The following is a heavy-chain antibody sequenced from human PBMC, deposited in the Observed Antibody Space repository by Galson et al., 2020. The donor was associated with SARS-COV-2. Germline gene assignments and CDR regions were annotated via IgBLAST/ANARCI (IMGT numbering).Heavy chain of an antibody. CDR2: ISYDGSNK. D-gene: IGHD2-21*02. CDR1: GFTFSSYG. CDR3: ANNVVTALDY. J-gene: IGHJ4*02. Sequence: GGSLRLSCAASGFTFSSYGMHWVRQAPGKGLEWVAVISYDGSNKYYADSVKGRFTISRDNSKNTLYLQMNSLRAEDTAVYYCANNVVTALDYWGQGTLVTVSS. V-gene: IGHV3-30*18.